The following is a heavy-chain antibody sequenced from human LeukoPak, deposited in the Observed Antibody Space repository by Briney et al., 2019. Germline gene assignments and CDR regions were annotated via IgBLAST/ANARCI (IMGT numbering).Heavy chain of an antibody. D-gene: IGHD2-21*02. CDR2: IYYSGST. V-gene: IGHV4-39*07. CDR1: GGTISSNSYY. J-gene: IGHJ4*02. Sequence: SETLSLTCSVSGGTISSNSYYWGWIRQPPGKGLEWIGSIYYSGSTYYNPPLKSRVTISVDTSKNQFSLKLSSVTAADTAVYYCARDSSVTAVPLDYWGRGTLVTVSS. CDR3: ARDSSVTAVPLDY.